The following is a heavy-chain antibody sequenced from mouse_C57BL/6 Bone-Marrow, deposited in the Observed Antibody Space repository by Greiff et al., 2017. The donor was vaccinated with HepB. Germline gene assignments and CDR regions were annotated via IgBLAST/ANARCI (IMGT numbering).Heavy chain of an antibody. CDR3: TIYYDYLAWFAY. CDR1: GFTFSNYW. CDR2: IRLKSDNYAT. V-gene: IGHV6-3*01. J-gene: IGHJ3*01. D-gene: IGHD2-4*01. Sequence: EVKLMESGGGLVQPGGSMKLSCVASGFTFSNYWMNWVRQSPEKGLEWVAQIRLKSDNYATHYAESVKGRFTISRDDSKSSVYLQMNNLRAEDTGIYYCTIYYDYLAWFAYWGQGTLVTVSA.